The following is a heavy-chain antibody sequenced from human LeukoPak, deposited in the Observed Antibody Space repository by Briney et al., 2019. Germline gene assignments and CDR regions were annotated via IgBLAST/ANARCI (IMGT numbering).Heavy chain of an antibody. D-gene: IGHD2-2*01. CDR2: ISGSGGST. Sequence: GASLRPSCAASGFTFSSYAMSWVRQAPGKGLEWVSAISGSGGSTYYADSVKGRFTVSRDNSKNTLYLQMNSLRAEDTAVYYCAKGDCSSTSCHYYYYGMDVWGQGTTVTVSS. V-gene: IGHV3-23*01. J-gene: IGHJ6*02. CDR1: GFTFSSYA. CDR3: AKGDCSSTSCHYYYYGMDV.